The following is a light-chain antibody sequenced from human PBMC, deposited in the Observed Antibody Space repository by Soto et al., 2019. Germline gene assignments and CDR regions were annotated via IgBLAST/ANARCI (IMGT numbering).Light chain of an antibody. CDR3: GSYTSTDTPFV. Sequence: QSALAKPSSVSGSPGRSITISCTGTSTDVGGYNYVSWYQHHPGKGPKLIIYEVNNRPSGVSDRFSGSKSGNKASLTISNLEAEDESDYYCGSYTSTDTPFVFGTGTKVTVL. CDR2: EVN. J-gene: IGLJ1*01. V-gene: IGLV2-14*01. CDR1: STDVGGYNY.